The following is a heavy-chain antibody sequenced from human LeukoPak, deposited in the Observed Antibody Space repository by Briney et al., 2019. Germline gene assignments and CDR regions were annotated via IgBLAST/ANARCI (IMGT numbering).Heavy chain of an antibody. Sequence: GEPLKISCKGSGYSFTSYWIGWVRQMPGKGLEWMGIIYHGDSDTRYSPSFQGQVTIPADKSISTADLQWSSLKASDTAMYYCTRWDTGGGIGMDVWGQGTTVTVSS. V-gene: IGHV5-51*03. CDR2: IYHGDSDT. D-gene: IGHD3-16*01. J-gene: IGHJ6*02. CDR3: TRWDTGGGIGMDV. CDR1: GYSFTSYW.